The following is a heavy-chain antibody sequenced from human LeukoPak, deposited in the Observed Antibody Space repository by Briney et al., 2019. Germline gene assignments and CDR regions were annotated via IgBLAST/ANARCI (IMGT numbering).Heavy chain of an antibody. D-gene: IGHD6-19*01. CDR3: ARCVAVAAWCDP. Sequence: SETLSLTCTVSGGSISAYYWYWIRQPPGKGLEWIGYIYYSGSTKYNPSFKSRATISVDTSKTQFSLKLSSVNAADTAVYYCARCVAVAAWCDPWGQGTLVTVSS. CDR2: IYYSGST. J-gene: IGHJ5*02. CDR1: GGSISAYY. V-gene: IGHV4-59*08.